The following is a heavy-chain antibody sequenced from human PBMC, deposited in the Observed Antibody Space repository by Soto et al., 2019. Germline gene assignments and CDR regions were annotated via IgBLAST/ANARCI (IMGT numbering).Heavy chain of an antibody. CDR1: GGTFSSYT. Sequence: QVQLVQSGAEVKKPGSSVKVSCKASGGTFSSYTISWVRQAPGQGLEWMGRIIPILGIANYAQKFQGRVTITAXXSXSXXYMELSSLRSEDTAVYYCARAYYYDSSGYYPYFDYWGQGTLVTVSS. J-gene: IGHJ4*02. CDR3: ARAYYYDSSGYYPYFDY. CDR2: IIPILGIA. V-gene: IGHV1-69*02. D-gene: IGHD3-22*01.